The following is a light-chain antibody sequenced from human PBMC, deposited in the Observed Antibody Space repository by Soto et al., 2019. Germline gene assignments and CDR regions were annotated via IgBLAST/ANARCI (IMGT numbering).Light chain of an antibody. CDR3: GTWDSSLSADV. V-gene: IGLV1-51*01. Sequence: QSVLTQPPSVSAAPGQKVTISCSGTSSNIGNKPVSWYQQLPGTAPKLLIYDNDKRPSGIPDRFSGSKSGTSATLGITGLQTGDEADYYCGTWDSSLSADVFGGGTKLTVL. J-gene: IGLJ2*01. CDR2: DND. CDR1: SSNIGNKP.